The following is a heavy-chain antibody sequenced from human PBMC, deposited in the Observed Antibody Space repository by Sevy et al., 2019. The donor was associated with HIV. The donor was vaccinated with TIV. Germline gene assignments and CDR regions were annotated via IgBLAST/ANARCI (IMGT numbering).Heavy chain of an antibody. CDR2: INPNSGGT. CDR1: GYTFTGYY. J-gene: IGHJ6*02. CDR3: ARGGVGLRLNYYYYGMDV. V-gene: IGHV1-2*04. D-gene: IGHD5-12*01. Sequence: ASVKVSCKASGYTFTGYYMHWVRQAPGQELEWMGWINPNSGGTNYAQKFQGWVTMTRDTSISTAYMELSRLRSDDTAVYYCARGGVGLRLNYYYYGMDVWGQGTTVTVSS.